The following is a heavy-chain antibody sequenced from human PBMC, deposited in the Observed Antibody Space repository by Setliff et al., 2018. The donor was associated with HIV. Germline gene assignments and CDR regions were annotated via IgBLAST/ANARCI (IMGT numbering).Heavy chain of an antibody. CDR3: ARDLTTDYLDV. Sequence: LRLSCTASGSTFSNYWMHWVRQGPGKGLVWVSRINNAGSVTTYADSLRGRFTISRDDAKNTLYLQMNDLRAEDTGIYFCARDLTTDYLDVWGKGTTVTVSS. J-gene: IGHJ6*03. D-gene: IGHD4-17*01. CDR1: GSTFSNYW. CDR2: INNAGSVT. V-gene: IGHV3-74*01.